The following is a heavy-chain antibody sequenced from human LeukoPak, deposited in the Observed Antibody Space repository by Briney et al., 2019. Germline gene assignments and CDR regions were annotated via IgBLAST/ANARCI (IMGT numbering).Heavy chain of an antibody. V-gene: IGHV4-59*08. CDR3: ARRSYDFWSGYPKNYYYYGMDV. J-gene: IGHJ6*02. D-gene: IGHD3-3*01. Sequence: SETLSLTCTVSGGSISSYYWSWIRQPPGKGLEWIGYIYYGGSTNYNPSLKSRVTISVDTSKNQFSLKLSSVTAADTAVYYCARRSYDFWSGYPKNYYYYGMDVWGQGTTVTVSS. CDR2: IYYGGST. CDR1: GGSISSYY.